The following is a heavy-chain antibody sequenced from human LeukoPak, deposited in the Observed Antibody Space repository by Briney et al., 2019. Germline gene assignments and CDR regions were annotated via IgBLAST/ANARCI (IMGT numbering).Heavy chain of an antibody. J-gene: IGHJ4*02. CDR1: GASFSDSY. CDR2: INNSGST. V-gene: IGHV4-34*01. D-gene: IGHD3-16*01. CDR3: ARGRYGPRLGN. Sequence: SETLSLTCAVYGASFSDSYWSWIRQSPEKGLEWIGEINNSGSTSYNPSLNSRVIMSVDRSKNQFSLRLSSVTAADTAVYYCARGRYGPRLGNWGQGTLVTVSS.